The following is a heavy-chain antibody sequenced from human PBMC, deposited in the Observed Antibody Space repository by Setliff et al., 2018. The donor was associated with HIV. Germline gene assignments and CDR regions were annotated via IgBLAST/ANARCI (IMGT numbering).Heavy chain of an antibody. J-gene: IGHJ4*02. CDR1: EFTFSIYT. Sequence: PGESLKISCAASEFTFSIYTMNWVRQAPGKGLEWVSSISSSSSYIYYADSVKGRFTISRDNAKNSLYLQMNSLRAEDTAVYYCAGAWYWGQGTLVTVSS. V-gene: IGHV3-21*01. CDR3: AGAWY. CDR2: ISSSSSYI.